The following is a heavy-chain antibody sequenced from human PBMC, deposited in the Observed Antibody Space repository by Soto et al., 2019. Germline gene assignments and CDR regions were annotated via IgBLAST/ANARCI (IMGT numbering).Heavy chain of an antibody. D-gene: IGHD1-26*01. J-gene: IGHJ6*02. CDR1: GFTFSSYG. CDR2: ISYDGSNK. Sequence: PGGSLRLSCAASGFTFSSYGMHWVRQAPGKGLEWVAVISYDGSNKYYADSVKGRFTISRDNSKNTLYLQMNSLRAEDTAVYYCAKPKRHPTYGMDVWGQGTTVTVSS. V-gene: IGHV3-30*18. CDR3: AKPKRHPTYGMDV.